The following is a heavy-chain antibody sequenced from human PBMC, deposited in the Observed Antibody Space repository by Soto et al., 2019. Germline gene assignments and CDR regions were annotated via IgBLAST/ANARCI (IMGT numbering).Heavy chain of an antibody. J-gene: IGHJ4*02. CDR2: ISGSGGST. V-gene: IGHV3-23*01. D-gene: IGHD2-15*01. CDR3: AKDAEGYCSGGSCYGHLPYY. Sequence: GALRLSCAASGFTFSGYAMSWVRQAPGKGLEWVSAISGSGGSTYYADSVKGRFTISRDNSKNTLYLQMNSLRAEDTAVYYCAKDAEGYCSGGSCYGHLPYYWGQGTLVTVSS. CDR1: GFTFSGYA.